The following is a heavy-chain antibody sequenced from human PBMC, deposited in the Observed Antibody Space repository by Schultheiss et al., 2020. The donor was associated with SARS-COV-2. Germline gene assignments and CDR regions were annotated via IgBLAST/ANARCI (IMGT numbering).Heavy chain of an antibody. CDR2: IYYSGST. V-gene: IGHV4-59*01. J-gene: IGHJ5*02. CDR3: ARLEPYCSSTSCPENWFDP. D-gene: IGHD2-2*01. Sequence: SETLSLTCTVSGGSISSYYWSWIRQPPGKGLEWIGYIYYSGSTNYNPSLKSRVTISVDTSKNQFSLKLSSVTAADTAVYYCARLEPYCSSTSCPENWFDPWGQGTLVTVSS. CDR1: GGSISSYY.